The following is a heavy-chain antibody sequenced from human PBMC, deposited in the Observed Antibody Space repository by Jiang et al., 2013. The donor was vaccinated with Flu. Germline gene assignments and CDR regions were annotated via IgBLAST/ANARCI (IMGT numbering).Heavy chain of an antibody. CDR3: ARSMVRGVKSVLNRGGDYYYGMDV. CDR2: INTNTGNP. V-gene: IGHV7-4-1*02. D-gene: IGHD3-10*01. CDR1: GYTFTSYA. J-gene: IGHJ6*02. Sequence: QSGSELKKPGASVKVSCKASGYTFTSYAMNWVRQAPGQGLEWMGWINTNTGNPTYAQGFTGRFVFSLDTSVSTAYLQISSLKAEDTAVYYCARSMVRGVKSVLNRGGDYYYGMDVWGQGTTVTVSS.